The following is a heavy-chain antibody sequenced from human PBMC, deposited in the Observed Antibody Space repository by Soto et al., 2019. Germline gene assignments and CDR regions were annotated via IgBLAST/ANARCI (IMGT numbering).Heavy chain of an antibody. V-gene: IGHV1-18*04. CDR3: SRDYFHTSGPRNPPGD. J-gene: IGHJ4*02. Sequence: QVQLVQSGAEVKKPGASVKVSCKASGYTFTSYGISWVRQAPGQGLEWMGWINAYNGNTNYAQKLQGRVTMTTDTSTRTADMEVMSLICDETTVYYCSRDYFHTSGPRNPPGDWGQGTLVTVSS. D-gene: IGHD3-22*01. CDR1: GYTFTSYG. CDR2: INAYNGNT.